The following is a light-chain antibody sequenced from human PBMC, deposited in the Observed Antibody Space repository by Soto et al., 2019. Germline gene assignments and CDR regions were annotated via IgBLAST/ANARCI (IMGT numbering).Light chain of an antibody. Sequence: HSVLTQPPSVFEGPGQKVTISCSGSSSNIGGNYVSWYQVVPRTAPKLLIYDNMKRHSGIPDRFSGSKSGTSATLGITELQIGDEAEYFCGTWDSSLGTVVFGGGTKVTVL. CDR2: DNM. V-gene: IGLV1-51*01. CDR3: GTWDSSLGTVV. J-gene: IGLJ2*01. CDR1: SSNIGGNY.